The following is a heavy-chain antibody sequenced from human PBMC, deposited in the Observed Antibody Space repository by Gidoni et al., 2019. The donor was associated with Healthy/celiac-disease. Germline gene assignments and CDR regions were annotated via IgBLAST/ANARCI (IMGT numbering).Heavy chain of an antibody. CDR2: INHSGST. Sequence: QVQLQQWGAGLLKPSEPLSLTCAVHGGSFRGSYWSRSRQPPGKGLGWIGEINHSGSTNYNPSRKSRVTISVDTSKNQFSLKLSSVTAADTAVYYCARGLLRIGYCSGGSCYRWFDPWGQGTLVTVSS. V-gene: IGHV4-34*01. D-gene: IGHD2-15*01. J-gene: IGHJ5*02. CDR1: GGSFRGSY. CDR3: ARGLLRIGYCSGGSCYRWFDP.